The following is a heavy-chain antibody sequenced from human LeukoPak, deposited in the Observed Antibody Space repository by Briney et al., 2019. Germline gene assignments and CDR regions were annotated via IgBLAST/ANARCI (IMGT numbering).Heavy chain of an antibody. CDR1: GVSTANYY. CDR3: ARGLLVLGFYFYYYMDV. Sequence: SETLSLTCTVSGVSTANYYWIWLRQPPGKGLEWIGSIYDIGSSNYNPSLKSRVTLSVDTSKSQFSLKLSSVTAADTAVYYCARGLLVLGFYFYYYMDVWGKGTTVTISS. J-gene: IGHJ6*03. D-gene: IGHD6-13*01. CDR2: IYDIGSS. V-gene: IGHV4-59*01.